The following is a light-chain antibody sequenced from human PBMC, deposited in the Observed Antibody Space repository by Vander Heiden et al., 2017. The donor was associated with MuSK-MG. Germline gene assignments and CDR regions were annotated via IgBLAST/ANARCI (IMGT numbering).Light chain of an antibody. CDR3: HQCCNTPLT. CDR2: AAS. CDR1: HSISSY. J-gene: IGKJ4*02. Sequence: DILMTQSPSSLSASVGDRVTITCRASHSISSYLNWYQQKPGEAPKLLIYAASSLHSGVPARFSGSGSGTDFTLTISSLKPEDFATYYCHQCCNTPLTFGQGTKVEIK. V-gene: IGKV1-39*01.